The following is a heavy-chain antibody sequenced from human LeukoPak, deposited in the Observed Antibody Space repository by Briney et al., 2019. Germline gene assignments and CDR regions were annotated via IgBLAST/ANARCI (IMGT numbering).Heavy chain of an antibody. D-gene: IGHD3-10*01. CDR3: GRVQSGSLLRYGMDV. Sequence: ASVKVSCKASGYTLTTSDINWVRQATGQGLEWMGWMNPNTGHTGFTQKFQGRVIMTRSISLNTAYMELSSLRSEDTAVYFCGRVQSGSLLRYGMDVWGQGTTVTVSS. CDR2: MNPNTGHT. J-gene: IGHJ6*02. CDR1: GYTLTTSD. V-gene: IGHV1-8*01.